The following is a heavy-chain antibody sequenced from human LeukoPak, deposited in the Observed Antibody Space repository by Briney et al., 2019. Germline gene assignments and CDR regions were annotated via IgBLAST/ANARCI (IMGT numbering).Heavy chain of an antibody. D-gene: IGHD1-14*01. CDR1: GYTFTSYY. CDR2: INPSGGST. V-gene: IGHV1-46*01. Sequence: ASVKVSCKASGYTFTSYYMHWVRQAPGQGLEWMGIINPSGGSTSYAQKFQGRVTMTRDTSTSTVYMELSSLRSEDTAVYYCAIAPYQPPVNRAGQYGMDVWGQGTTVTVSS. J-gene: IGHJ6*02. CDR3: AIAPYQPPVNRAGQYGMDV.